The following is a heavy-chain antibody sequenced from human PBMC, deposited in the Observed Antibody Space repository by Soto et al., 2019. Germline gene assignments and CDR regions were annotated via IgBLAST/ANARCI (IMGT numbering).Heavy chain of an antibody. V-gene: IGHV3-74*01. J-gene: IGHJ4*02. CDR1: GFTFSSYW. D-gene: IGHD2-15*01. CDR3: AKRGSCVTRGLHY. Sequence: EVQLVESGGGLVQPGGSLRLSCAASGFTFSSYWMHWVRQAPGKGLVWISRINTDGSSTSYVDSVQGRFTISRDNGKNTLFLQMNHPRGEDKAVFYWAKRGSCVTRGLHYWGQGTLVTVSS. CDR2: INTDGSST.